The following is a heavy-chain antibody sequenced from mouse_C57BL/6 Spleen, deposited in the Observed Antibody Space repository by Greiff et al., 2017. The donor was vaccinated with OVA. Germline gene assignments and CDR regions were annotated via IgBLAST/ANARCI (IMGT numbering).Heavy chain of an antibody. J-gene: IGHJ4*01. Sequence: VHVKQSGPELVKPGASVKISCKASGYSFTGYYMNWVKQSPEKSLEWIGEINPSTGGTTYNQKFKAKATLTVDKSSSTAYMQLKSLTSEDSAVYYCARLYGNYAMDYWGQGTSVTVSS. CDR2: INPSTGGT. CDR3: ARLYGNYAMDY. V-gene: IGHV1-42*01. D-gene: IGHD2-1*01. CDR1: GYSFTGYY.